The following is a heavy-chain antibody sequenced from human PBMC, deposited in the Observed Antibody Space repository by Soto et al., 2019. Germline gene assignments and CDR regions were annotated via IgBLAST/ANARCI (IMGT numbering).Heavy chain of an antibody. CDR3: ARETYDFWSGDSYYYGMDV. Sequence: ASVKVSCKASGYTFTSYGISWVRQAPGQGLEWMGWISAYNGNTNYAQKLQGRVTMTTDTSTSTAYMELRSLRSDDTAVYYCARETYDFWSGDSYYYGMDVWGQGTTVTVSS. J-gene: IGHJ6*02. D-gene: IGHD3-3*01. V-gene: IGHV1-18*01. CDR1: GYTFTSYG. CDR2: ISAYNGNT.